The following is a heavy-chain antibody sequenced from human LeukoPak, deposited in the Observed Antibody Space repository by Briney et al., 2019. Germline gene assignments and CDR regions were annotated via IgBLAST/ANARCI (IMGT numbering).Heavy chain of an antibody. Sequence: ASVKVSCKASGYTFTSYGISWVRQAPGQGLEWMGWFSTYNGNTKYAQNLQGRVTTTTDTSTSTAYMELRSLRSDDTAMYYCARQSTGSYYSPIDYWGQGTLVTVSS. CDR2: FSTYNGNT. CDR1: GYTFTSYG. D-gene: IGHD1-26*01. CDR3: ARQSTGSYYSPIDY. J-gene: IGHJ4*02. V-gene: IGHV1-18*01.